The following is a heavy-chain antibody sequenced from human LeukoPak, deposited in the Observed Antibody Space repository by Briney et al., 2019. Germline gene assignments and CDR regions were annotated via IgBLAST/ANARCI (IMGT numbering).Heavy chain of an antibody. D-gene: IGHD3-3*01. CDR2: ISAYNGNT. V-gene: IGHV1-18*01. Sequence: ASVKVSCKASGYTFTSYGISWLRQAPGQGLEWMGWISAYNGNTNYAQKLQGRVTMTTDTSTSTAYMELRSLRSDDTAVYYCARDDTIFGVRYFDYWGQGTLVTVSS. CDR1: GYTFTSYG. CDR3: ARDDTIFGVRYFDY. J-gene: IGHJ4*02.